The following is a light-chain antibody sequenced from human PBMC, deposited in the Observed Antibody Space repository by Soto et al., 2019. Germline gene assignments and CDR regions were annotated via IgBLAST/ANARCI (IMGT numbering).Light chain of an antibody. CDR2: GAS. Sequence: VLTQSPGTLSLSPGERATVSCRASQTVGDSYLAWYQQKPGQAPRLLIHGASRRASGIPDRFSGSGSGTDFTLTISRLEPEDFAVYYCQQYGSVLAFGGGTKVEIK. V-gene: IGKV3-20*01. CDR1: QTVGDSY. J-gene: IGKJ4*01. CDR3: QQYGSVLA.